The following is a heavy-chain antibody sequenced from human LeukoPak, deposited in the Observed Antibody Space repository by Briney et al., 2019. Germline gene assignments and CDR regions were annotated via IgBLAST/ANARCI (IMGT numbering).Heavy chain of an antibody. J-gene: IGHJ5*02. CDR1: GGSISSYY. CDR2: IYYSGST. Sequence: SETLSLTCTVSGGSISSYYWSWIRQPPGKGLEWIGYIYYSGSTNYNPSLKSRVTISVDTSKNQFSLQLNSVTPEDTAVYYCTGEPEQQLVRAWFDPWGQGTLVTVSS. V-gene: IGHV4-59*12. CDR3: TGEPEQQLVRAWFDP. D-gene: IGHD6-13*01.